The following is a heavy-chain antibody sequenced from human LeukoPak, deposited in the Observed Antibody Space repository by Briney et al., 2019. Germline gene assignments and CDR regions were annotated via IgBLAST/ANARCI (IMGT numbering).Heavy chain of an antibody. CDR3: ARASDSGSYYYYMDV. J-gene: IGHJ6*03. V-gene: IGHV3-21*01. CDR2: ISSSSSYI. CDR1: GFTFSSYS. D-gene: IGHD1-26*01. Sequence: AGWSLRLSCAASGFTFSSYSMNWVRQAPGKGLEWVSSISSSSSYIYYADSVKGRFTISRDNAKNSLYLQMNSLRAEDTAVYYCARASDSGSYYYYMDVWGKGSTVTVSS.